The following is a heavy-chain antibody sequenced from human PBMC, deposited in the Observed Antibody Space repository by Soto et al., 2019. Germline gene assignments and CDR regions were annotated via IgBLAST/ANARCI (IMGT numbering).Heavy chain of an antibody. V-gene: IGHV1-3*01. CDR3: ARDQVGTYYDYVWGSYRPASFDY. CDR1: GYTFTSYA. D-gene: IGHD3-16*02. J-gene: IGHJ4*02. CDR2: INAGNGNT. Sequence: ASVKVSCKASGYTFTSYAMHWVRQAPGQRLEWMGWINAGNGNTKYSQKFQGRVTITRDTSASTAYMELSSLRSEDTAVYYCARDQVGTYYDYVWGSYRPASFDYWGQGTLVTVSS.